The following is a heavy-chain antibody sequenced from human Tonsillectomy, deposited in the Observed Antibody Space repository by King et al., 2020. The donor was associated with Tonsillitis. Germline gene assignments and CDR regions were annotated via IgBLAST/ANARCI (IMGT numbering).Heavy chain of an antibody. J-gene: IGHJ4*02. Sequence: VQLVESGGGLVQPGGSLRLSCAASGFTFRTYAMSWVRQAPGKGLEGVSAIRGSGGSTFSADSLKGRFTITRDNSKTTLYLQLDSLRAEDTAVYYCAKEAKEVGPSCFDYWGQGTLVTVSS. CDR1: GFTFRTYA. CDR2: IRGSGGST. D-gene: IGHD1-26*01. CDR3: AKEAKEVGPSCFDY. V-gene: IGHV3-23*04.